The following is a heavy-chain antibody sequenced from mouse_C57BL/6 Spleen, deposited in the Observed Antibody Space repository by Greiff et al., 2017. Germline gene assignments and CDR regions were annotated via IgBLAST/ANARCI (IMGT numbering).Heavy chain of an antibody. V-gene: IGHV5-17*01. CDR3: ATDGYYGAMDY. Sequence: EVHLVESGGGLVKPGGSLKLSCAASGFTFSDYGMHWVRQAPEKGLEWVAYISSGSSTIYYADTVKGRFTISRDNAKNTLFLQMTSLRSEDTAMYYCATDGYYGAMDYWGQGTSVTVSS. J-gene: IGHJ4*01. D-gene: IGHD2-3*01. CDR1: GFTFSDYG. CDR2: ISSGSSTI.